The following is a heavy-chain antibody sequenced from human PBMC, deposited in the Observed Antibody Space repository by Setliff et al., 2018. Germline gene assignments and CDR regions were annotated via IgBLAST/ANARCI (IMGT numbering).Heavy chain of an antibody. V-gene: IGHV4-34*01. Sequence: SETLSLTCAVYGGSFRGFYWTWIRQPPGKGLEWIGEINHSGSSVYNPSLEGRVSISVDTSKNQISLNLSSVTVADTAVYYCARQIRPGIALTGGLDYWGQGALVTVSS. CDR3: ARQIRPGIALTGGLDY. CDR2: INHSGSS. J-gene: IGHJ4*02. CDR1: GGSFRGFY. D-gene: IGHD2-8*02.